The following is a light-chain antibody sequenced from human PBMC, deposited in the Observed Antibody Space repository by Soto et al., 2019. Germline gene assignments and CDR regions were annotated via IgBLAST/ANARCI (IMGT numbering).Light chain of an antibody. J-gene: IGLJ1*01. Sequence: QSVLTQPASGSGSPGQSITISCTGTSSDVGGYNFVSWYQQHPDKAPKLMIYDVTNRPSGVSNRFSGSKSGNTASLTISGLQAEDEADYYCSSYTSSSTQVFGTGTKVTVL. V-gene: IGLV2-14*01. CDR3: SSYTSSSTQV. CDR1: SSDVGGYNF. CDR2: DVT.